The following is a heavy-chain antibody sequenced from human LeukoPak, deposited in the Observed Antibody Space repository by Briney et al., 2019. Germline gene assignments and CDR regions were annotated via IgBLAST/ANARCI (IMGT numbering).Heavy chain of an antibody. Sequence: SSETLSLTCTVSGGSISSSSYYWGWIRQPRGKGLEWIGSIYYSGSTYYNPSLKSRFTISVDTSKNQFSLKLSSVTAADTAVYYCASGGDYRGPFDFWGQGTLVTVSS. D-gene: IGHD4-17*01. V-gene: IGHV4-39*07. J-gene: IGHJ4*02. CDR1: GGSISSSSYY. CDR2: IYYSGST. CDR3: ASGGDYRGPFDF.